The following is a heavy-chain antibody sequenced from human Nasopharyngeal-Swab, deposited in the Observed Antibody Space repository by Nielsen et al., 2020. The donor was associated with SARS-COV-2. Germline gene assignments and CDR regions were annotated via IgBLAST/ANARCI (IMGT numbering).Heavy chain of an antibody. Sequence: SEILSSTFAVFGGSFSTHYWTWIRQSPGKGLEWIGEISHRGSTNYNPSLKNRVTMSADTSKNRFSLKLNSVTAADTAVYYCARGGGSSSEYFDSWGQGTLVTVSS. J-gene: IGHJ4*02. CDR1: GGSFSTHY. CDR3: ARGGGSSSEYFDS. CDR2: ISHRGST. D-gene: IGHD6-6*01. V-gene: IGHV4-34*01.